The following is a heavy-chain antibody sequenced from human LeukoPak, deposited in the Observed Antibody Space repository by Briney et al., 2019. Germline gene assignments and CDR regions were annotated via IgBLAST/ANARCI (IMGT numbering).Heavy chain of an antibody. Sequence: GGSLRLSCAASGFTFSNYSMNWVRQAPGKGLEWLSYISFGSSTIYYVDSVKGRFTISRDDARNSLYLQMNSLRAEDTAVYYCARGPGPAGGSSGWYYFDYWGQGTLVTVSS. CDR1: GFTFSNYS. J-gene: IGHJ4*02. CDR3: ARGPGPAGGSSGWYYFDY. CDR2: ISFGSSTI. D-gene: IGHD6-19*01. V-gene: IGHV3-48*04.